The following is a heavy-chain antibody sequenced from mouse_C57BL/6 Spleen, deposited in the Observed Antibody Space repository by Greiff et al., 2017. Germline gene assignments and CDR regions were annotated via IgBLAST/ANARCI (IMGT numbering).Heavy chain of an antibody. J-gene: IGHJ3*01. V-gene: IGHV5-9*01. CDR1: GFTFSSYT. D-gene: IGHD1-1*01. CDR3: ARDYGSSPFAY. CDR2: ISGGGGNT. Sequence: EVKVVESGGGLVKPGGSLKLSCAASGFTFSSYTMSWVRQTPEKRLEWVATISGGGGNTYYPDSVKGRFTISRDNAKNTLYLQMSSLRSEDTALYYCARDYGSSPFAYWGQGTLVTVSA.